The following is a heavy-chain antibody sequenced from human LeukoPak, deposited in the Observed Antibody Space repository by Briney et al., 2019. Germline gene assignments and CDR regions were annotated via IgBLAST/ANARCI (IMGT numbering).Heavy chain of an antibody. V-gene: IGHV1-18*04. CDR2: ISAYNGNT. J-gene: IGHJ4*02. Sequence: ASVKVSCKASGYTFTGYGISWVRQAPGQGLEWMGWISAYNGNTNYAQKLQGRVTMTTDTSTSTAYMELRSLRSDDTAVYYCARSMDIVVEVAATPADYWGQGTLVTVSS. CDR3: ARSMDIVVEVAATPADY. D-gene: IGHD2-15*01. CDR1: GYTFTGYG.